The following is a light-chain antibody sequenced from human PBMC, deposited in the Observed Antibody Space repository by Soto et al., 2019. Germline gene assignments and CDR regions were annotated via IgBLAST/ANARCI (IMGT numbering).Light chain of an antibody. CDR2: DVS. V-gene: IGLV2-14*01. CDR1: SSDVGGYNY. CDR3: SSYTSSSALV. Sequence: QSVLTQPASVSGSPGQSITISCTGTSSDVGGYNYVSWYQQHPGKAPKLMFYDVSNRPSGVSTRFSGSKSGNTASLTISGLQAEDEADYYCSSYTSSSALVFGGGTKLTVL. J-gene: IGLJ2*01.